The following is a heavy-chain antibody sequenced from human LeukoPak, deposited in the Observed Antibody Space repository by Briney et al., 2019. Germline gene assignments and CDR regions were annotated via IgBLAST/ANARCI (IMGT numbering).Heavy chain of an antibody. J-gene: IGHJ4*02. V-gene: IGHV3-7*01. CDR2: IKQDGSEK. D-gene: IGHD2-15*01. CDR3: ARDSEVAAYYYFDY. Sequence: GGSLRLSCAASGFTFSSYWMSWVRQAPGKGLEWVANIKQDGSEKYYVDSVKGRFTISRDNAKNSLYLQMNSLRAEDTAVYYCARDSEVAAYYYFDYWGQGTLVTVSS. CDR1: GFTFSSYW.